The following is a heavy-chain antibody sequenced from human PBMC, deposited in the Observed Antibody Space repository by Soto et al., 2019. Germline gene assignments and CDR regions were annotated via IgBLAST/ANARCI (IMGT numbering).Heavy chain of an antibody. CDR1: GYTFTKYF. V-gene: IGHV1-46*01. Sequence: ASVKVSCKASGYTFTKYFIHWVRQAPGQGLEWMGVFNPSDGSTAYARKFQGRVTLTGDTSTTTVYMDLSSLRSEDTAIYYCARKASDYYYGLDVWGQGTTVTSP. J-gene: IGHJ6*02. CDR3: ARKASDYYYGLDV. CDR2: FNPSDGST.